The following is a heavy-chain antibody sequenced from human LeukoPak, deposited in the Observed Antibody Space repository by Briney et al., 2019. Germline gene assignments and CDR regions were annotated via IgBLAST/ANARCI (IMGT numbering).Heavy chain of an antibody. D-gene: IGHD4-23*01. CDR2: INHSGNT. V-gene: IGHV4-34*01. J-gene: IGHJ4*01. CDR1: GGSFSNYS. Sequence: PSETLSLTCDVYGGSFSNYSWTWIRQAPGKGLEWMGEINHSGNTTYNPSLKSRVNISADTEKNQLTLKLRSVTASDTAVYYCARGRGLGYGGNSVDYWGHGTLVTVSS. CDR3: ARGRGLGYGGNSVDY.